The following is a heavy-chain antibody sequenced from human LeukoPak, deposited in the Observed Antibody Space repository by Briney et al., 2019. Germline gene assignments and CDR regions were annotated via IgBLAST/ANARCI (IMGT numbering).Heavy chain of an antibody. V-gene: IGHV3-64*01. CDR2: ISSNGGST. CDR3: ARGGWAYRYFDL. Sequence: GGSLRLSCAASGFTFSSFAMHWVRQAPGKGLEYVSAISSNGGSTYYAKSVKGRFTISRDNSKNTLYLQMGSLRAEDMAVYYCARGGWAYRYFDLWGRGTLVTVSS. J-gene: IGHJ2*01. D-gene: IGHD6-19*01. CDR1: GFTFSSFA.